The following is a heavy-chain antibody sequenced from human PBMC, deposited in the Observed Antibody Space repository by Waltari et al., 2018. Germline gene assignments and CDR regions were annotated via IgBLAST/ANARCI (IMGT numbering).Heavy chain of an antibody. CDR1: GGSISNYY. J-gene: IGHJ4*02. D-gene: IGHD3-10*01. Sequence: QVQLLESGPGLVKPSETLSLTCTVSGGSISNYYYNWIRQPPGKGLEWIGYIYYSGRTNHNPSLKSRVTISVDTSKNQVSLKLNSVTAADTAMYYCARHFNYYGWGSLDSWGQGTLVTVSS. CDR2: IYYSGRT. CDR3: ARHFNYYGWGSLDS. V-gene: IGHV4-59*08.